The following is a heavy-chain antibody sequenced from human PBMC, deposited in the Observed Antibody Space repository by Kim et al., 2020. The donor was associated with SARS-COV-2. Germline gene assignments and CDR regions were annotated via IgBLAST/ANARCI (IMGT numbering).Heavy chain of an antibody. Sequence: GWSLRLSCAASGFTFDNHAMAWVRRAPGEGLEWITAITGGGQYTDYADSVKGHFIIYRDNSKNTLYLQMDSLRADDTAVYYCTRRREDSYGDFDYWGQGTLDTVSS. D-gene: IGHD5-18*01. J-gene: IGHJ4*02. CDR3: TRRREDSYGDFDY. CDR2: ITGGGQYT. CDR1: GFTFDNHA. V-gene: IGHV3-23*01.